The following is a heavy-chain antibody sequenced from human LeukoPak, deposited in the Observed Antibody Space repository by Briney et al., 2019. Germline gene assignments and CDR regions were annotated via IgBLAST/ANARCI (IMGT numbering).Heavy chain of an antibody. V-gene: IGHV3-23*01. CDR1: GFPFSNYG. CDR2: ITSSGRTP. D-gene: IGHD3-10*01. J-gene: IGHJ4*02. CDR3: AKDRPNFYETSGSYYKIKGDF. Sequence: GGSLRLSCAASGFPFSNYGMHWVRQAPGKGLEWVASITSSGRTPYYTDSVKGRFTISRDNSKNTLYLQMNSLRGEDTAVYYCAKDRPNFYETSGSYYKIKGDFWGQGSLVTVSS.